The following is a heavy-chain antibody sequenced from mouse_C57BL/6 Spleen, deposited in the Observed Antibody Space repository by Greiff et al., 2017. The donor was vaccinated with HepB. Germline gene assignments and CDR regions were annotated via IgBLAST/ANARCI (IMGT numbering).Heavy chain of an antibody. V-gene: IGHV1-15*01. CDR3: TRSDLTGYFDY. CDR1: GYSFTDYE. Sequence: VKLQESGAELVRPGASVTLSCKASGYSFTDYEMHWVKQTPVHGLEWIGAIDPETGGTAYNQKFKGKAILTADKSSSTAYMELRSLTSEDSAVYYCTRSDLTGYFDYWGQGTTLTVSS. CDR2: IDPETGGT. J-gene: IGHJ2*01. D-gene: IGHD4-1*01.